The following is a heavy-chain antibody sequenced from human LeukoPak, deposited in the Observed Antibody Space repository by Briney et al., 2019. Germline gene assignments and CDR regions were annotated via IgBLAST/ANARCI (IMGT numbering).Heavy chain of an antibody. CDR2: IFSTGST. J-gene: IGHJ4*02. V-gene: IGHV4-59*08. CDR1: GGSISSYH. CDR3: ARRYGSGSYDKFDY. D-gene: IGHD3-10*01. Sequence: PSETLSLTCTVSGGSISSYHWNWIRQPPGKGLECIGYIFSTGSTNYNPSLKSRVIITLGTSKSQFSLRLTSVTAADPAAYYCARRYGSGSYDKFDYWGQGPLVTVSS.